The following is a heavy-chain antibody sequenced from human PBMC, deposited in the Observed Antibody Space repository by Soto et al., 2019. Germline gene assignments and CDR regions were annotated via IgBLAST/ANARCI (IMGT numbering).Heavy chain of an antibody. V-gene: IGHV1-69*12. J-gene: IGHJ2*01. CDR1: GGTFSSYA. CDR3: ARGNHRWLQLWYFDL. Sequence: QVQLVQSGAEVKKPGSSVKVSCKASGGTFSSYAISWVRQAPGQGLEWMGGIIPIFGSVNYAQKFQGRVTITADESTSTAYMERGRLRSEDTAVYYCARGNHRWLQLWYFDLWGSGTLVTVSS. D-gene: IGHD5-12*01. CDR2: IIPIFGSV.